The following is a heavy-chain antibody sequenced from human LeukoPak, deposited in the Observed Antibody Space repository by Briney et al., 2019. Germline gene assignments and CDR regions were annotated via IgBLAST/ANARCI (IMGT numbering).Heavy chain of an antibody. CDR3: ARASSSGWYVDY. CDR1: GGSISSYY. CDR2: IYYSGST. V-gene: IGHV4-59*01. D-gene: IGHD6-19*01. J-gene: IGHJ4*02. Sequence: SETLSLTCTVSGGSISSYYWSWIRQPPGKGLEWIGYIYYSGSTKYNPSLKSRVTISVDTSKNQFSLKLNSVTATDTAVYYCARASSSGWYVDYWGQGTLVTVSS.